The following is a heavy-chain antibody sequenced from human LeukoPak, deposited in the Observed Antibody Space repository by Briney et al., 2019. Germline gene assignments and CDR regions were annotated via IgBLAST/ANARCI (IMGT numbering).Heavy chain of an antibody. J-gene: IGHJ5*02. CDR3: ARGSNEHAAAFDP. D-gene: IGHD2-8*01. Sequence: GTSLRLSCGASGFNFGSYGMHWVRQAPDKGLEWVAFIFYDGSNKYYADSVKGRFTISRDNSKNTVSLQMNSLRAEDTAGYYFARGSNEHAAAFDPWGQGTLVIVSS. CDR2: IFYDGSNK. V-gene: IGHV3-33*01. CDR1: GFNFGSYG.